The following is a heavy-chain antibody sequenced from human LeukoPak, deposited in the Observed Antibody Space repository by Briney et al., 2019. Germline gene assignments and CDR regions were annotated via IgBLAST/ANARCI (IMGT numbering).Heavy chain of an antibody. Sequence: SETLSLTCTVSAGSISSYYWSWIRQPPGKELEWIGYIYYSGTTNYNPSLKSRVTMSVDTSKNPFSLKLSSVTAADTAVYYCARGDRIAARPTAFDYWGQGTLVIVSS. J-gene: IGHJ4*02. V-gene: IGHV4-59*01. D-gene: IGHD6-6*01. CDR1: AGSISSYY. CDR3: ARGDRIAARPTAFDY. CDR2: IYYSGTT.